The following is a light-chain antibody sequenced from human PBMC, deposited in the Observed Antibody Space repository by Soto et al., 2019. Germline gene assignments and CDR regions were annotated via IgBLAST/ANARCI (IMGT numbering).Light chain of an antibody. CDR3: QRSYSILSWT. V-gene: IGKV1-39*01. CDR1: ERISTY. CDR2: AAS. J-gene: IGKJ1*01. Sequence: DIQVTQSPSSLPASVGDRVTITCRASERISTYLNWYQQKSGKAPKLLIYAASTLQSGVPSRFSGSGSGTDFTLTINGLQPDDFATYYCQRSYSILSWTFGQGTKVDFK.